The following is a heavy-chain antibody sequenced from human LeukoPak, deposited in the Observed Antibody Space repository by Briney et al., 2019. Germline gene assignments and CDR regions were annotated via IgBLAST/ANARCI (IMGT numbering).Heavy chain of an antibody. CDR2: IYHSGST. V-gene: IGHV4-38-2*02. CDR3: ATQLGVFDY. J-gene: IGHJ4*02. D-gene: IGHD5-18*01. CDR1: GYSISSGYY. Sequence: SETLSLTCTVSGYSISSGYYWGWIRQPPGKGLEWIGSIYHSGSTYYNPSLKSRVTISVDMSTNQFSLKLSSVTAADTAVYYCATQLGVFDYWGQGTGVSVSS.